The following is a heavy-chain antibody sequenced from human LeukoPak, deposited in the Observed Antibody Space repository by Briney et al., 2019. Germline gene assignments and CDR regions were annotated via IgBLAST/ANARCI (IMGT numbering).Heavy chain of an antibody. Sequence: ASVKVSCKASGYTLTGYYMPWVRQAPGQGLEWMGWINPNSGGTNYAQKFQGWVTMTRDTSISTAYMELSRLRSDDTAVYYCARGGWELLGAFDIWGQGTMVTVSS. CDR2: INPNSGGT. V-gene: IGHV1-2*04. CDR1: GYTLTGYY. CDR3: ARGGWELLGAFDI. J-gene: IGHJ3*02. D-gene: IGHD1-26*01.